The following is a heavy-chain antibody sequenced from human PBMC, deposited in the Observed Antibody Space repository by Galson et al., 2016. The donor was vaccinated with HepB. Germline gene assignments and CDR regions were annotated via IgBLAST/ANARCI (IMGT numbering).Heavy chain of an antibody. CDR1: GFTFSHYW. CDR3: ASGPYCYCGSCNMNADY. D-gene: IGHD2-15*01. Sequence: SLRLSCAVSGFTFSHYWMHWVRQAPGKGLVWVSRINTDGSGTTYAASVKGRFTISRDNAKNTLYLQMNSLRADDTAVYYCASGPYCYCGSCNMNADYWGQGSLVTVSS. V-gene: IGHV3-74*01. CDR2: INTDGSGT. J-gene: IGHJ4*02.